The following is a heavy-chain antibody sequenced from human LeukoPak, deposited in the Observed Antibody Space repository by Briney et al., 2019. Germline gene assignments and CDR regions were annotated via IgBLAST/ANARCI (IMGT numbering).Heavy chain of an antibody. D-gene: IGHD5-18*01. CDR3: ARGLIQLVDY. CDR1: GLSITSGYY. CDR2: IYYSGST. Sequence: SETLSLTCNISGLSITSGYYWGWIRQPPGKGLEWIGYIYYSGSTNYNPSLKSRVTISVDSSKNQFSLKLSSVTAADTAVYYCARGLIQLVDYWGQGTLVTVSS. J-gene: IGHJ4*02. V-gene: IGHV4-59*01.